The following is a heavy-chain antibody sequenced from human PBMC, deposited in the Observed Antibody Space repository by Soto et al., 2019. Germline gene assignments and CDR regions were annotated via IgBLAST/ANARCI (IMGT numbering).Heavy chain of an antibody. V-gene: IGHV4-39*01. D-gene: IGHD3-10*01. CDR3: ARGGGVIILYYFDY. Sequence: SETLSLTCTVSGGSISSSSYYWGWIRQPPGKGLEWIGSIYYSGSTYYNPSLKSRVTISVDTSKNQFSLKLSSVTAADTAVYYCARGGGVIILYYFDYWGQGTLVTVSS. CDR2: IYYSGST. J-gene: IGHJ4*02. CDR1: GGSISSSSYY.